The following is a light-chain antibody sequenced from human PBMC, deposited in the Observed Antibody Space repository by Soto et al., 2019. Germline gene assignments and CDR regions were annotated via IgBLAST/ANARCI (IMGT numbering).Light chain of an antibody. V-gene: IGLV1-44*01. J-gene: IGLJ1*01. CDR3: AAWDDSLNGFYV. CDR2: YND. Sequence: QSVLTQPPSASGTPGQRVTISCSGSSSNIGSNTVNWYQQLPGTAPKLLIYYNDQRPSGVPDRFSGSKSGTSASLAISGLQSEDEADYYCAAWDDSLNGFYVFGTGTKVT. CDR1: SSNIGSNT.